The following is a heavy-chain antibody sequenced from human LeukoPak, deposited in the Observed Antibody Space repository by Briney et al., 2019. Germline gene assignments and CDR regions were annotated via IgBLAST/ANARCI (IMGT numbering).Heavy chain of an antibody. D-gene: IGHD1-20*01. CDR1: GFTFSSYS. Sequence: GGSLRLSCAASGFTFSSYSMNWVRQAPGKGLEWVSSITRSSTSTYYTDSVRGRFTISRDNAKNSLYLQMNSLRAEDTAVYYCARDNWNDAPGGFDPWGQGTLVTVSS. CDR3: ARDNWNDAPGGFDP. V-gene: IGHV3-21*01. J-gene: IGHJ5*02. CDR2: ITRSSTST.